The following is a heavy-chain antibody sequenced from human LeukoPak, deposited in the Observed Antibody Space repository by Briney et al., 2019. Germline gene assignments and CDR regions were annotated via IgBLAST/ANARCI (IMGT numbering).Heavy chain of an antibody. D-gene: IGHD6-13*01. CDR3: VREIWYSDT. Sequence: ASVTVSCKASVYTFTDNYMHWVRQAPGQGLEWMAWINPSSGDTYYSQRFQGRVTVSRDTSIRTTYMQLTSLRSDDTAVYYCVREIWYSDTWGRGTLVTVSS. V-gene: IGHV1-2*02. CDR2: INPSSGDT. CDR1: VYTFTDNY. J-gene: IGHJ5*01.